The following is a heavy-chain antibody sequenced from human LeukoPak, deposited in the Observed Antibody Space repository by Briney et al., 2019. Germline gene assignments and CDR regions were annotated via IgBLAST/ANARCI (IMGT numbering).Heavy chain of an antibody. CDR2: SDPKSGAT. Sequence: ASVKVSCKASGYTFTGYYMHWVRQAPGQGLECMGWSDPKSGATKYEHFQGRVTMTRDTSISTAYMELSRLTSDDTAVYYCARGNFYDNKGYSPELRYWGQGTLVTVSS. CDR3: ARGNFYDNKGYSPELRY. V-gene: IGHV1-2*02. D-gene: IGHD3-10*01. CDR1: GYTFTGYY. J-gene: IGHJ4*02.